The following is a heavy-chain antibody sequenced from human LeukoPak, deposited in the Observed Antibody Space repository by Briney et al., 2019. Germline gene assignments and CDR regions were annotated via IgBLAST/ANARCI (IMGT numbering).Heavy chain of an antibody. V-gene: IGHV1-2*02. D-gene: IGHD6-19*01. Sequence: ASVKVSCTASGYTFTGYYMHWVRQAPGQGLEWMGWINPNSGGTNYAQKFQGRVTMTRYTSISTAYMELSRLRSDDTAVYYCARDPRGYSSGWYSGAFDIWGQGTMVTVSS. CDR1: GYTFTGYY. CDR3: ARDPRGYSSGWYSGAFDI. CDR2: INPNSGGT. J-gene: IGHJ3*02.